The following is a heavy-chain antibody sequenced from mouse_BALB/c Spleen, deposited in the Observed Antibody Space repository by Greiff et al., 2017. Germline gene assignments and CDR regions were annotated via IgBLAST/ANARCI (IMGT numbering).Heavy chain of an antibody. D-gene: IGHD2-3*01. Sequence: QVQLKESGPGLVAPSQSLSITCTVSGFSLTSYGVHWVRQPPGKGLEWLGVIWAGGSTNYNSALMSRLSISKDNSKSQVFLKMNSLQTDDTAMYYCARVDDGYLYWYFDVWGAGTTVTVSS. CDR2: IWAGGST. CDR1: GFSLTSYG. J-gene: IGHJ1*01. V-gene: IGHV2-9*02. CDR3: ARVDDGYLYWYFDV.